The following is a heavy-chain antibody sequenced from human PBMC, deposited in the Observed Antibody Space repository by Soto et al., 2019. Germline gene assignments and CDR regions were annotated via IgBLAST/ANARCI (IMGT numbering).Heavy chain of an antibody. J-gene: IGHJ5*02. CDR3: SREGGNLDWYDL. CDR1: GFTFSSYS. Sequence: GGSLRLSCAASGFTFSSYSMNWVRQALGKWLEWVSYISSSSSTIYYADSVKGRFTISRDNAKNSLYLQMNSLRDEDTAVYYCSREGGNLDWYDLWSRGTLVTVSS. CDR2: ISSSSSTI. D-gene: IGHD1-26*01. V-gene: IGHV3-48*02.